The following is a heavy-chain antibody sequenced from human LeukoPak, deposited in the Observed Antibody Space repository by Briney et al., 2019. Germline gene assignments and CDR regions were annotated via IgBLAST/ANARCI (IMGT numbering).Heavy chain of an antibody. D-gene: IGHD6-13*01. CDR3: ARLYLPYTSAWYGSAFDV. CDR2: LYPGDSDT. Sequence: GESLKISCKSSGYSFTSYWIAWVRQMPGKGLEWMGILYPGDSDTRYSPSFQGQVTISADRSITTAYLQWSSLKASDTAMYYCARLYLPYTSAWYGSAFDVWGQGTMVTVSS. V-gene: IGHV5-51*01. CDR1: GYSFTSYW. J-gene: IGHJ3*01.